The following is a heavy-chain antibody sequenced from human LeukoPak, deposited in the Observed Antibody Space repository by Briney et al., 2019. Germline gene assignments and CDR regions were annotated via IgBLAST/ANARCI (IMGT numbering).Heavy chain of an antibody. J-gene: IGHJ4*02. CDR3: ATAPRRIAAAGNYFDY. V-gene: IGHV4-34*01. CDR1: GGSFSGYY. D-gene: IGHD6-13*01. Sequence: PSETLSLTCAVYGGSFSGYYWSWIRQPPGKGLEWIGEINHSGSTNYNPSLKSRVTISVDTSKNQFSLKLSSVTAADTAAYYCATAPRRIAAAGNYFDYWGQGTLVTVSS. CDR2: INHSGST.